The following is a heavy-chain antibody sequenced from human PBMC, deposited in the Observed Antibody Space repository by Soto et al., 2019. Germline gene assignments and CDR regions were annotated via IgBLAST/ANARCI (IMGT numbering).Heavy chain of an antibody. CDR3: AREGAYYCYGMDV. D-gene: IGHD1-26*01. CDR1: GFTFSSYS. J-gene: IGHJ6*02. Sequence: EVQLVESGGGLVQPGGSLRLSCAASGFTFSSYSMNWVRQAPGKGLEWVSYISSSSSTIYYADSVKGRFTISRDNGKNSLSLQMNSLSAEDTAVYYCAREGAYYCYGMDVWGQGTTVTVSS. V-gene: IGHV3-48*01. CDR2: ISSSSSTI.